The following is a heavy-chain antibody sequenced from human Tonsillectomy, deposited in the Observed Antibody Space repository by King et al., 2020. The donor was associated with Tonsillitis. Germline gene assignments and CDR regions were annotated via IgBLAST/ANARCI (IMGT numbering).Heavy chain of an antibody. D-gene: IGHD6-19*01. CDR1: GFTFSSYD. CDR2: INTAGDT. V-gene: IGHV3-13*01. J-gene: IGHJ4*02. CDR3: ARVHSSGWYFDS. Sequence: VQLVESGGGLVQPGGSLRLSCAASGFTFSSYDMHWVRQATGKGLEWVSDINTAGDTHYPGSVKGRFTISRENAKNSLYLQMNSLRAEDTAVYYCARVHSSGWYFDSWGQGTLVTVSP.